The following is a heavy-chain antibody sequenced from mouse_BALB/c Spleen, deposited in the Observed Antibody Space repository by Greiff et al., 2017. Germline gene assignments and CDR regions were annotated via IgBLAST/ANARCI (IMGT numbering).Heavy chain of an antibody. Sequence: EVQVVESGAELVKPGASVKLSCTASGFNIKDTYMHWVKQRPEQGLEWIGRIDPANGNTKYDPKFQGKATITADTSSNTAYLQLSSLTSEDTAVYYCASDRYDRFAYWGQGTLVTVSA. CDR2: IDPANGNT. V-gene: IGHV14-3*02. CDR3: ASDRYDRFAY. D-gene: IGHD2-14*01. J-gene: IGHJ3*01. CDR1: GFNIKDTY.